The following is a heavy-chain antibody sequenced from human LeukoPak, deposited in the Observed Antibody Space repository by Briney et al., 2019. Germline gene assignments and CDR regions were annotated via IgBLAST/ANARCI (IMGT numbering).Heavy chain of an antibody. V-gene: IGHV5-51*01. D-gene: IGHD1-26*01. CDR3: ARQGIVAVGANYRPGGFDY. J-gene: IGHJ4*02. CDR2: FYPGDSDT. Sequence: GESLKISCKGSGYRFTSYWIGWVRQMPGKGLEWMGIFYPGDSDTRYSPSFQGQVTISADKSISTAYLQWSSLKASDTAMYYCARQGIVAVGANYRPGGFDYWGQGTLVTVSS. CDR1: GYRFTSYW.